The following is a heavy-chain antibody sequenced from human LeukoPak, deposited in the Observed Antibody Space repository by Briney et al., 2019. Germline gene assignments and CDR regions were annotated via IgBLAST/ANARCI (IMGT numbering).Heavy chain of an antibody. D-gene: IGHD5-18*01. Sequence: PGGSLRLSCSASGFTFSTYAMSWVRQAPGKGLEWVSGISGSGGGTYYADSVKGRFTISRDNSKNTLYLQMNSLRAEDTAVYYCARGREGYSYDDAFDIWGQGTMVTVSS. CDR1: GFTFSTYA. J-gene: IGHJ3*02. V-gene: IGHV3-23*01. CDR3: ARGREGYSYDDAFDI. CDR2: ISGSGGGT.